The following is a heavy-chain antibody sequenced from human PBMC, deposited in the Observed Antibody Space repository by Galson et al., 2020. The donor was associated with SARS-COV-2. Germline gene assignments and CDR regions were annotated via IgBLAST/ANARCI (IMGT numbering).Heavy chain of an antibody. CDR3: ARSTVYGMPDAVDF. V-gene: IGHV3-23*01. CDR1: GFTFTSYA. CDR2: IKGGGDQT. Sequence: TGGSLRLSCLPSGFTFTSYATRWVRQAPGKGLEWVPVIKGGGDQTFYADSVKGRFTISRDDSTNTVFLHTNSLSADDTALYYCARSTVYGMPDAVDFWGHGTMVTVSS. D-gene: IGHD2-8*01. J-gene: IGHJ3*01.